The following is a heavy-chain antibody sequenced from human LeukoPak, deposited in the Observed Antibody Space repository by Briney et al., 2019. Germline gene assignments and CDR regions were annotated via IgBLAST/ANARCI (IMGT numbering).Heavy chain of an antibody. Sequence: ASVKVSCKASGYTFTGYHTHWVRQAPGQGLEWIGRITPNSGDTYYAQDFQGRVTMTRDTSINTAYMELSRLRSDDTAVYYCARDSSLFGGSDYWGQGTLVTVSS. CDR1: GYTFTGYH. CDR2: ITPNSGDT. CDR3: ARDSSLFGGSDY. D-gene: IGHD3-16*01. J-gene: IGHJ4*02. V-gene: IGHV1-2*02.